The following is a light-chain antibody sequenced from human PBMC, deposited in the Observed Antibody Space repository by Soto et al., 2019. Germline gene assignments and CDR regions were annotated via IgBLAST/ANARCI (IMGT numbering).Light chain of an antibody. CDR1: QSVSSN. CDR3: QHYNNLPLS. V-gene: IGKV3-15*01. CDR2: AVS. J-gene: IGKJ4*01. Sequence: EIVMTQSPATLSVSPGERATLSCRASQSVSSNLAWYQQIPGQAPRLLIYAVSIRATGIPARFSGSGSGTEVTLTISSLQSEDFAVYYCQHYNNLPLSFGGGTKVEIK.